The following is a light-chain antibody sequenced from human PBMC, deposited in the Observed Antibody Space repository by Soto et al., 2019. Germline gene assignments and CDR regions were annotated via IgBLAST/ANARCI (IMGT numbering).Light chain of an antibody. CDR3: SSYAGSNSYV. Sequence: QYVLTQPASSSGSPGQSVTISCTGTSSDVGGYNYVSWYQQHPGKAPKLMIYEVSKRPSGVPDRFSGSKSGNTASLTVSGLQAEDEADYYCSSYAGSNSYVFGTGTKVTVL. CDR1: SSDVGGYNY. V-gene: IGLV2-8*01. J-gene: IGLJ1*01. CDR2: EVS.